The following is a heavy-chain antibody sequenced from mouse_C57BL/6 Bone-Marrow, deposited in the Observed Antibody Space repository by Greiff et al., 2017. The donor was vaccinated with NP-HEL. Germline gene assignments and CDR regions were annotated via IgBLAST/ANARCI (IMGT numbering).Heavy chain of an antibody. V-gene: IGHV1-81*01. CDR2: IYPRSGNT. J-gene: IGHJ3*01. D-gene: IGHD2-12*01. CDR3: ARPCYPAWFAY. Sequence: QVQLQQSGAELARPGASVKLSCKASGYTFTSYGISWVKQRTGQGLEWIGEIYPRSGNTYYNEKFKGKATLTADKSSSTAYMELRSLTSEDSAVYFCARPCYPAWFAYCGQGTLVTVSA. CDR1: GYTFTSYG.